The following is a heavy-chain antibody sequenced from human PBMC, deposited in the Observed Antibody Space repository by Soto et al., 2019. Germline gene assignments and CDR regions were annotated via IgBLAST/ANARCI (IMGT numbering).Heavy chain of an antibody. V-gene: IGHV1-69*12. D-gene: IGHD3-16*01. CDR1: GGTFRSYA. CDR3: AREGSYDGHENGFGP. J-gene: IGHJ5*02. CDR2: IMPIFGTV. Sequence: QVQLVQSGAEVKKPGSSVKVSCKASGGTFRSYAISWVRQAPGQGLEWMGGIMPIFGTVNYAQKVRDRVTITADEATTTAYLEMSGLRSEDTAMYYCAREGSYDGHENGFGPWGQGTVVTVSS.